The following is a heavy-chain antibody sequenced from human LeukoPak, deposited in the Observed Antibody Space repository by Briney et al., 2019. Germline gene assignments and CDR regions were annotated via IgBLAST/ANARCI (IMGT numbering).Heavy chain of an antibody. D-gene: IGHD3-10*01. Sequence: SETLSLTCAVYGGSFSGYYWSWIRQPPGKGPEWLGEINHSGSTNYNPSLKSRVTISVDTSKNQFSLKQSSVAAADTAVYYCARVMVRGVIRDWGEGTLVTVSS. V-gene: IGHV4-34*01. CDR1: GGSFSGYY. J-gene: IGHJ4*02. CDR2: INHSGST. CDR3: ARVMVRGVIRD.